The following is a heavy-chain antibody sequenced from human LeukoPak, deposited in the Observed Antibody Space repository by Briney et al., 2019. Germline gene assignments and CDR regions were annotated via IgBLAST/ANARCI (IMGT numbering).Heavy chain of an antibody. V-gene: IGHV1-46*01. CDR1: GYTFTSYY. J-gene: IGHJ3*02. D-gene: IGHD1-26*01. CDR3: ARVRGGSYYGSAFDI. CDR2: INPSGGST. Sequence: ASVKVSCKASGYTFTSYYMHWVRQAPGQGLEWMRIINPSGGSTSYAQKFQGRVTMTRDTSTSTVYMELSSLRSEDTAVYYCARVRGGSYYGSAFDIWGQGTMVTVSS.